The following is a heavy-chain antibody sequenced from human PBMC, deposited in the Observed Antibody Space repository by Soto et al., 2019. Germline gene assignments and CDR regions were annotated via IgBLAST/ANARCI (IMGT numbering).Heavy chain of an antibody. CDR2: IYPGDSDT. D-gene: IGHD6-19*01. V-gene: IGHV5-51*01. CDR1: GYSFTSYW. Sequence: GESLKISCKGSGYSFTSYWIGWVRQMPGKGLEWMGIIYPGDSDTRHSPSFQGQVTISADKSISTAYLQWSSLKASDTAMYYCARRDSSGWYRLSDAFDIWGQGTMVTVSS. J-gene: IGHJ3*02. CDR3: ARRDSSGWYRLSDAFDI.